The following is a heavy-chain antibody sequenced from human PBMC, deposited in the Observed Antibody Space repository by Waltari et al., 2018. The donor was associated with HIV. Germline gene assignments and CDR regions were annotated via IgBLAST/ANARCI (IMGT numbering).Heavy chain of an antibody. J-gene: IGHJ6*02. CDR1: GFSFNNYG. CDR2: IWYDGSKK. Sequence: GGGVVQPGRSLRLSCAASGFSFNNYGMDWVRQAPGKGLEWVAVIWYDGSKKYYADSAKGRFTISRDNSKNTLYLQINSLRVEDTAVYFCVRTRLGGDGMDVWGQGTTVTVS. D-gene: IGHD6-6*01. V-gene: IGHV3-33*01. CDR3: VRTRLGGDGMDV.